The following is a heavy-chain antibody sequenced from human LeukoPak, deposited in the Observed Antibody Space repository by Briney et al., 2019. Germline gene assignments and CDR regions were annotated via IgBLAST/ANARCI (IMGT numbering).Heavy chain of an antibody. Sequence: SETLSLTCAVSGGSISSSNWWSWVRQPPGKGLEWIGETYHSGSTNYNPSLKSRVTISVDKSKNQFSLKLSSVTAADTAVYYCARGRIAAAGEFDYWGQGTLVTVSS. CDR2: TYHSGST. V-gene: IGHV4-4*02. J-gene: IGHJ4*02. CDR1: GGSISSSNW. D-gene: IGHD6-13*01. CDR3: ARGRIAAAGEFDY.